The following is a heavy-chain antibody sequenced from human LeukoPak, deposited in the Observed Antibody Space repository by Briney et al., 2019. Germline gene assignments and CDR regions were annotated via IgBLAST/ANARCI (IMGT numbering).Heavy chain of an antibody. CDR3: ARVSAHAGIAVAASDY. J-gene: IGHJ4*02. V-gene: IGHV3-21*01. D-gene: IGHD6-19*01. CDR2: ISTSSNYI. Sequence: GGSLRLSCAASGFTFNSYTMNWVRQAPGKGLEWVSSISTSSNYIYYADSLRGRFTISRDNAKNSLYLQMNGLRAEDTAVYYCARVSAHAGIAVAASDYWGQGTLVTVSS. CDR1: GFTFNSYT.